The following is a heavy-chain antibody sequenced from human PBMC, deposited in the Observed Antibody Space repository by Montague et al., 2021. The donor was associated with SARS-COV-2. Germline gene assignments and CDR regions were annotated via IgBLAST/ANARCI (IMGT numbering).Heavy chain of an antibody. D-gene: IGHD3-9*01. CDR1: GFSFRNYG. V-gene: IGHV3-33*01. J-gene: IGHJ6*02. Sequence: SLRLSCAASGFSFRNYGMNWVRQAPGKGLEWVVVIWFDGRKKYYSDSVEGLFTVSRDNSKNTLYLEMNSLRAEDTGVYYCARDRVDILSPGRWIDVWGQGTTVTVSS. CDR3: ARDRVDILSPGRWIDV. CDR2: IWFDGRKK.